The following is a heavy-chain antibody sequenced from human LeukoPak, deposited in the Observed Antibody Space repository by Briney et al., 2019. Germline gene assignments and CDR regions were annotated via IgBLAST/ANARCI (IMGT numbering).Heavy chain of an antibody. D-gene: IGHD3-22*01. V-gene: IGHV4-34*01. CDR2: INHSGST. J-gene: IGHJ4*02. Sequence: SETLSLTCAVYGGSFSGYYWSWIRQPPGKGLEWIGEINHSGSTNYNPSLKSRVTISVDTSKNQFSLKLSSVTAADTAVYYCARLESNYYDSSGYYYHRGYFDYWGQGTLVTVSS. CDR3: ARLESNYYDSSGYYYHRGYFDY. CDR1: GGSFSGYY.